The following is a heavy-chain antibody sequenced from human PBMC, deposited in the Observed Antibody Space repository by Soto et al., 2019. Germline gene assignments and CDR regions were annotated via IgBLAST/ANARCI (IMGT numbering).Heavy chain of an antibody. J-gene: IGHJ4*02. CDR2: MFQSVTT. CDR3: ARGRSYTWTF. CDR1: GGSFNDYW. V-gene: IGHV4-34*02. Sequence: QVQVQQWGAGLLKPSETLSLTCAVYGGSFNDYWWSWIRQSPGGGLEWIGEMFQSVTTNYNPSLKSRVTMSIDTSKSQVSLKLSSGTAADTAIYYCARGRSYTWTFGGQGSLFAGSS. D-gene: IGHD3-3*01.